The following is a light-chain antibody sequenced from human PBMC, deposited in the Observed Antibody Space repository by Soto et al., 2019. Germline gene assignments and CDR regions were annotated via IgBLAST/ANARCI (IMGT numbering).Light chain of an antibody. CDR3: ATWDDRLNGWV. J-gene: IGLJ3*02. CDR1: TSNIGDNT. Sequence: QPVLTQPPSASGTPGQRVTMSCSGSTSNIGDNTVHWYQQLPGTAPKLLIYNNNQRPSGVPDRFSGSKSGTSASLAISGLQSEDEADYHCATWDDRLNGWVFGGGTKLTVL. V-gene: IGLV1-44*01. CDR2: NNN.